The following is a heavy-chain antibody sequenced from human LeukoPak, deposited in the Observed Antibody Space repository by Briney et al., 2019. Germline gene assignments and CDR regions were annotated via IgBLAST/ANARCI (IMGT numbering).Heavy chain of an antibody. Sequence: PSETLSLTCSVFGGSISSYSWSWIRQRPGKGLEWIGYIYYSGSTNYNPSLKRRVTQSVDTSKNQFSLKLSSVTAVDTAVYYCARLRPDYDILTGFPMDVWGPGTTVTVSS. J-gene: IGHJ6*02. CDR2: IYYSGST. V-gene: IGHV4-59*01. D-gene: IGHD3-9*01. CDR3: ARLRPDYDILTGFPMDV. CDR1: GGSISSYS.